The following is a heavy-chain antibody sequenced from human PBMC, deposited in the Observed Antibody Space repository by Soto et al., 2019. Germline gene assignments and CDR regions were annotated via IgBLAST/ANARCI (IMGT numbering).Heavy chain of an antibody. CDR2: INAGNGNT. J-gene: IGHJ1*01. D-gene: IGHD6-13*01. CDR3: ARIKSRAAAEYFQH. CDR1: GYTFTSYG. V-gene: IGHV1-3*01. Sequence: VKVSCKASGYTFTSYGISWVRQAPGQRLEWMGWINAGNGNTKYSQKFQGRVTITRDTSASTAYMELSSLRSEDTAVYYCARIKSRAAAEYFQHWGQGTLVTVSS.